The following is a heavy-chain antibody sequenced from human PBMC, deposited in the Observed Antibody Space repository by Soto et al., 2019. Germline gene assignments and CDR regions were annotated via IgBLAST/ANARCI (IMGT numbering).Heavy chain of an antibody. V-gene: IGHV4-30-4*01. J-gene: IGHJ4*02. CDR2: IYDSGST. CDR1: GGSISSGDYY. Sequence: QVQLQESGPGLVKPSQTLSLTCTIAGGSISSGDYYWSWIRQPPGKGLEWIGHIYDSGSTYNNPSLKSRVTVAIYPAENQFSLNLRSVTAAETTVYHCARRLLGDYVDSWGQGTLDTVSS. D-gene: IGHD2-15*01. CDR3: ARRLLGDYVDS.